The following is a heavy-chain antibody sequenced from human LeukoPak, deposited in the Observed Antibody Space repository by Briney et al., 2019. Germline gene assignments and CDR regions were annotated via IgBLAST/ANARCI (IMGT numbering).Heavy chain of an antibody. CDR2: IYYSGST. J-gene: IGHJ5*02. Sequence: SETLSLTCTVSGGSLSSYYWSWIRQPPGKGLEWIGYIYYSGSTNYNPSLKSRVNISVDKSKNQFSLKLSSVTAADTAVYHCARGRGLALRGFDPWGQGTLVTVSS. CDR3: ARGRGLALRGFDP. CDR1: GGSLSSYY. D-gene: IGHD3/OR15-3a*01. V-gene: IGHV4-59*01.